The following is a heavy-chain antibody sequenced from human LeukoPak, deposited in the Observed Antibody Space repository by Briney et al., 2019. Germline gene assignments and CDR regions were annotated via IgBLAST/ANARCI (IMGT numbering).Heavy chain of an antibody. Sequence: PGGSLRLSCAASGFTFSNAWMSWVRQAPGKGLEWVGRIKSKTDGGTTDYAAPVKGRFTISRDDSKNTLYLQMNSLKTEDTAVYYCTTSSYDYVWGSYRFTFDYWGQGTLVTVSS. V-gene: IGHV3-15*01. J-gene: IGHJ4*02. CDR3: TTSSYDYVWGSYRFTFDY. CDR2: IKSKTDGGTT. CDR1: GFTFSNAW. D-gene: IGHD3-16*02.